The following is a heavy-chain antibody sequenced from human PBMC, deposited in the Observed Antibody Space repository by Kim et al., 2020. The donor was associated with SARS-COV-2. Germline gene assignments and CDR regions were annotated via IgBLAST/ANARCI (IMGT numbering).Heavy chain of an antibody. J-gene: IGHJ6*02. CDR2: ISSSGSSI. Sequence: GGSLRLSCAASGFTFSSYEMNWVRQVPGKGLEWVSYISSSGSSIYYADSVKGRFTISRDNAKNSLYLQMNSLRAEDTAVYYCARDGKYYDFWSGFDKTYYGIDVWGQGTTVTVSS. D-gene: IGHD3-3*01. CDR3: ARDGKYYDFWSGFDKTYYGIDV. CDR1: GFTFSSYE. V-gene: IGHV3-48*03.